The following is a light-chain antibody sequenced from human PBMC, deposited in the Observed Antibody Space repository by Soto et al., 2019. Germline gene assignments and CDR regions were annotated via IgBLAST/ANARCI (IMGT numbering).Light chain of an antibody. J-gene: IGLJ3*02. CDR3: LLYYGGSLL. V-gene: IGLV7-43*01. CDR2: STR. Sequence: QAVVTQEPSLTVSPGGTVTLTCASSSGAVTSGSYPNWFQQKPGQAPRPLIHSTRNKYSSTPARFSGSLLGGKAALTVSGVQPDDVADYYCLLYYGGSLLFGGGTKVTVL. CDR1: SGAVTSGSY.